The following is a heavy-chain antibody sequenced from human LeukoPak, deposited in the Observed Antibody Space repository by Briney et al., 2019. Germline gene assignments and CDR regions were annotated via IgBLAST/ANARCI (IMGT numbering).Heavy chain of an antibody. D-gene: IGHD3/OR15-3a*01. V-gene: IGHV3-30*02. CDR2: IRFDGTNR. J-gene: IGHJ4*02. CDR1: GFTFSNHI. Sequence: GGSLRLSCAASGFTFSNHIMHWVRQAPGKGLEWVSFIRFDGTNRHYVDSAKGRFTISRDNPNNMLYLQMNSLKFDDTAVYYCARDAYHSGDLDQWGEGTLVIVSS. CDR3: ARDAYHSGDLDQ.